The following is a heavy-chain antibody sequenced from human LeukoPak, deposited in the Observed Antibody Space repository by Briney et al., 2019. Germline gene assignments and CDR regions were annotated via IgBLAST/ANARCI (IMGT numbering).Heavy chain of an antibody. CDR1: GYTFTSYY. J-gene: IGHJ3*02. D-gene: IGHD6-13*01. Sequence: ASVKVSCKASGYTFTSYYMHWVRQAPGQGLEWMGIINPSDGSTNYAQKFQGRVTMTRDMSTSTVYMELSSLGSEDTAVYYCARLRSRGSSWYGAFDIWGQGTMVTVSS. CDR3: ARLRSRGSSWYGAFDI. CDR2: INPSDGST. V-gene: IGHV1-46*01.